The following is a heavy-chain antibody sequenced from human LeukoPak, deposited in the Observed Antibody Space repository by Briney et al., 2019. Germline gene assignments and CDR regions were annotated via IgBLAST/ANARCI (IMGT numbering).Heavy chain of an antibody. J-gene: IGHJ4*02. V-gene: IGHV3-23*01. CDR3: AKEDLNFDY. CDR1: GFTFSSSP. CDR2: LSDSGGSR. D-gene: IGHD3/OR15-3a*01. Sequence: GGSLRLSCAASGFTFSSSPMSWVRQAPGKGLEWVSTLSDSGGSRYYADSVKGRFTISRDNSKNTLYLQMNSLRAEDTAVYYCAKEDLNFDYWGQGTLVTVSS.